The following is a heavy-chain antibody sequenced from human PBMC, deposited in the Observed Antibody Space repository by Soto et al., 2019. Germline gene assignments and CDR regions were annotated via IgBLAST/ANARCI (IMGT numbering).Heavy chain of an antibody. CDR3: GRGEFCSGGSCYLLDYYYYMDF. V-gene: IGHV4-59*08. D-gene: IGHD2-15*01. CDR2: IYYSGST. J-gene: IGHJ6*03. Sequence: SETLSLTCTVSGGSISSYYWSWIRQPPGKGLEWIGYIYYSGSTNYNPSLKSRVTISVDTSKNQFSLKLSSVTAADTAVYYCGRGEFCSGGSCYLLDYYYYMDFWGKGTPVTAS. CDR1: GGSISSYY.